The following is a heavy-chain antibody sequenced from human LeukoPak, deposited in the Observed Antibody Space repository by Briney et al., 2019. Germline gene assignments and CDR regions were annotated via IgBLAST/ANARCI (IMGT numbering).Heavy chain of an antibody. Sequence: SETLSLTCTVSGGSISSYYWSWIRQPPGKGLEWIGYIYYSGSTNYNPSLKRRVTISVDTSKNQFSLKLSSVTAADTAVYYCARHSSGYFSAFDIWGQGTMVTVSS. D-gene: IGHD3-22*01. CDR3: ARHSSGYFSAFDI. V-gene: IGHV4-59*01. CDR1: GGSISSYY. J-gene: IGHJ3*02. CDR2: IYYSGST.